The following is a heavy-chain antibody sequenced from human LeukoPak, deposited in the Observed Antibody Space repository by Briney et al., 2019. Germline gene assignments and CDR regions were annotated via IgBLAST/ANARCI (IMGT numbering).Heavy chain of an antibody. Sequence: SETLSLTCTVSGGSISSYYWSWIRQPPGKGLEWIGSIYYSGSTYYNPSLKSRVTISVDTSKNQFSLKLSSVTAADTAVYYCARHESIAAAPFDPWGQGTLVTVSS. CDR1: GGSISSYY. V-gene: IGHV4-39*01. CDR2: IYYSGST. CDR3: ARHESIAAAPFDP. D-gene: IGHD6-13*01. J-gene: IGHJ5*02.